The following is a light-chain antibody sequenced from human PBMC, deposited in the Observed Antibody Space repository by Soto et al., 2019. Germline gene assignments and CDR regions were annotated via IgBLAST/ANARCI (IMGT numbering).Light chain of an antibody. CDR3: ASYLTTSPLEV. CDR1: SSDVGGYNF. Sequence: QSVLTQPASVSGSPGQSITISCIGTSSDVGGYNFVSWYQQHPGKAPKLMIYEVSNRPSGVSTRFSGSKSGNTASLTISGLQAEDEADYYCASYLTTSPLEVFGTGTKLTVL. V-gene: IGLV2-14*01. J-gene: IGLJ1*01. CDR2: EVS.